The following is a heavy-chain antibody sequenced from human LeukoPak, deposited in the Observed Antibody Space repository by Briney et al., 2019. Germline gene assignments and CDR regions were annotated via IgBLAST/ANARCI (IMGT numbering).Heavy chain of an antibody. V-gene: IGHV3-48*03. CDR1: GFTFSSYE. J-gene: IGHJ4*02. D-gene: IGHD1-26*01. Sequence: GGSLRLSCAASGFTFSSYEMNWVRQAPGKGLEWVSYISSSGSTLYYADSVKGRFTISRDNAKNSLYLQMNSLRAEDTAVYYCARGLSGSYRNYWGQGTLVTVSS. CDR2: ISSSGSTL. CDR3: ARGLSGSYRNY.